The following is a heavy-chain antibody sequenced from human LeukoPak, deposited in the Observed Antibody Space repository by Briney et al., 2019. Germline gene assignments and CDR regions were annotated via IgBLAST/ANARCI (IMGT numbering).Heavy chain of an antibody. J-gene: IGHJ6*03. CDR1: GFTFSKFA. CDR3: ARDRAGTTLIRHHDYYYMDV. CDR2: VSYDGSYK. Sequence: PGRSLRLSCAAAGFTFSKFAMHWVRQAPGKGLERVAVVSYDGSYKYYADSVKGRFTISRDNSKNTLYLQMNSLRAEDTAVYYCARDRAGTTLIRHHDYYYMDVWGKGTTVTVSS. D-gene: IGHD1-1*01. V-gene: IGHV3-30*04.